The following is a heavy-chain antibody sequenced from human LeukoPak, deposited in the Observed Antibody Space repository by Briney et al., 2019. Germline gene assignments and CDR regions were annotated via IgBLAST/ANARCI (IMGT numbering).Heavy chain of an antibody. CDR2: IKQDGSEK. D-gene: IGHD3-9*01. CDR1: GVTFSLYW. CDR3: AGGTGFIIKD. Sequence: GESLRLSCAASGVTFSLYWMNWVRRAPGKGLEWVANIKQDGSEKNYVDSVKGRFTISRDNAKNSLYLQMNNLRVEDTAMYYCAGGTGFIIKDWGQGTLVTVSS. J-gene: IGHJ4*02. V-gene: IGHV3-7*03.